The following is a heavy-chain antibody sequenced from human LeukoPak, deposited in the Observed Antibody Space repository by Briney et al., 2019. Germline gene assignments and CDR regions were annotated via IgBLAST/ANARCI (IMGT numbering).Heavy chain of an antibody. V-gene: IGHV1-69*04. D-gene: IGHD2/OR15-2a*01. CDR2: IIPIFGIA. CDR1: GGTFSSYA. J-gene: IGHJ6*02. CDR3: ARDRRIFHNPVPIFYYYGMDV. Sequence: GASVKVSCKASGGTFSSYAISWVRLAPGQGLEWMGRIIPIFGIANYAQKFQGRVTITADKSTSTAYMELSSLRSEDTAVYYCARDRRIFHNPVPIFYYYGMDVWGQGTTVTVSS.